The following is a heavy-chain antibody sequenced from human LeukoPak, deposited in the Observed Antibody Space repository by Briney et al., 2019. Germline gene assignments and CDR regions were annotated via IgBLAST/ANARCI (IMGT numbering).Heavy chain of an antibody. V-gene: IGHV4-59*01. CDR2: IYSSGST. D-gene: IGHD2-15*01. J-gene: IGHJ4*02. Sequence: SETLSLTCTVSGGSIINYYWSWIRQPPGKGLEWIGYIYSSGSTNYNPSLKSRVTMSVDTSKNQFSLKLSSVTTEDTAVYHCASLVVAATLAIDWGQGTLVTVSS. CDR3: ASLVVAATLAID. CDR1: GGSIINYY.